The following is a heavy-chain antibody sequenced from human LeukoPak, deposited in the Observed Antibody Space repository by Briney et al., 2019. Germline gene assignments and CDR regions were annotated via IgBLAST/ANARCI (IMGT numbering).Heavy chain of an antibody. CDR1: GYSFTSYW. D-gene: IGHD3-10*01. V-gene: IGHV5-51*01. J-gene: IGHJ4*02. Sequence: GESLKISCKGSGYSFTSYWIGWVRQMPGKGLEWMGIIYPSDSDTRYNPSFQGQVTISADKSISTAYLQWSSLKASDTAMYYCARRLITMVRGVITDYFDYWGQGTLVTVSS. CDR2: IYPSDSDT. CDR3: ARRLITMVRGVITDYFDY.